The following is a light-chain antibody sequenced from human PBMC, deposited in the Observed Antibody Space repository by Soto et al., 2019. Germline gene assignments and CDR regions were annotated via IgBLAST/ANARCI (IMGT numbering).Light chain of an antibody. V-gene: IGLV2-14*01. Sequence: QSALTQPASVSGSPGQSIAISCSGTSSDVGGYDFVSWYQQHPGKAPKLIIYNVSNRPSGVSNRFSGSKSGNTASLTISGLQAEDEAVSDCNSYTSSTTPAVFGGGTKLTVL. J-gene: IGLJ2*01. CDR1: SSDVGGYDF. CDR2: NVS. CDR3: NSYTSSTTPAV.